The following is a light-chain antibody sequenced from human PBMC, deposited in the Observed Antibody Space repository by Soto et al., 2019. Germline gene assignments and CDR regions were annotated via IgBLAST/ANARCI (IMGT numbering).Light chain of an antibody. CDR3: MQSTHWPPLT. CDR1: QSLVHSDGNTY. CDR2: KVS. V-gene: IGKV2-30*02. Sequence: DVVMTQSPLSLPVTLGQPASISCRSSQSLVHSDGNTYLNWFQQRPGQSPRRLIYKVSYRDSGVPDRFSGSGARTDFTLKISRVEAEDVGINYCMQSTHWPPLTFGGGTKVEIK. J-gene: IGKJ4*01.